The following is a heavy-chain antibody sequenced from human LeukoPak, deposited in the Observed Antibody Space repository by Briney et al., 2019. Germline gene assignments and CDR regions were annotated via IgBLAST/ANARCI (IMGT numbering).Heavy chain of an antibody. CDR2: INPNSGGT. J-gene: IGHJ4*02. CDR3: ARDRDYGEALDY. Sequence: SVKVSCKASGYTFTGYYMHWVRQAPGQGLEWMGWINPNSGGTNYAQKFQGRITMTRDTSISTAYMELSRLRSDDTAVYYCARDRDYGEALDYWGQGTLVTVSS. V-gene: IGHV1-2*02. CDR1: GYTFTGYY. D-gene: IGHD4-17*01.